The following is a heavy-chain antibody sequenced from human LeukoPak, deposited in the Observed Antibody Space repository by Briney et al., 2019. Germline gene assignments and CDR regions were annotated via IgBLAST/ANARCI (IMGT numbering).Heavy chain of an antibody. CDR3: ARAERYYDSSGYYYYYFDY. CDR1: GGSISRSPYY. V-gene: IGHV4-39*07. Sequence: SETLSLTCTVSGGSISRSPYYWGWIRQTPGKGLEWIGSIYYSGSTNYNPSLKSRVTISVDTSKNQFSLKLSSVTAADTAVYYCARAERYYDSSGYYYYYFDYWGQGTLVTVSS. D-gene: IGHD3-22*01. CDR2: IYYSGST. J-gene: IGHJ4*02.